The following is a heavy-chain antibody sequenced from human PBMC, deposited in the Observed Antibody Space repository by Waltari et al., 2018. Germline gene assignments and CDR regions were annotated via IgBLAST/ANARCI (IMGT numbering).Heavy chain of an antibody. V-gene: IGHV4-34*01. D-gene: IGHD3-3*01. CDR1: GGSFSGYY. Sequence: QVQLQQWGAGLLKPSETLSLTCAVYGGSFSGYYWSWIRQPPGKGLEWIGEINHSGSTNYNPSLKSRVTISVDTSKNQFSLKLSSVTAADTAVYYCARGPFWSGYYITRVAWFDPWGQGTLVTVSS. J-gene: IGHJ5*02. CDR2: INHSGST. CDR3: ARGPFWSGYYITRVAWFDP.